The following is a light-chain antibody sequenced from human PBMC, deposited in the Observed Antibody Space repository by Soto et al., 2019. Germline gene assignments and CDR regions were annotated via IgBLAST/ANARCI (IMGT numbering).Light chain of an antibody. J-gene: IGLJ1*01. Sequence: QSVLSQPASVSGSPGQSITIACTVTSSDVGGFEYVSWYQHQPGKAPKLIIYDVTKRPSGVSNRFSGSKSGNTASLTISGIQAEDEGDYYCGSITRSSTSVFGTGTKVTLL. CDR2: DVT. V-gene: IGLV2-14*01. CDR1: SSDVGGFEY. CDR3: GSITRSSTSV.